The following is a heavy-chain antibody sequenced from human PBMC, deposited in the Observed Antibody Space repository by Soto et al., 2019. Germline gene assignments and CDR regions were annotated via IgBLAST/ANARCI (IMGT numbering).Heavy chain of an antibody. V-gene: IGHV4-31*03. CDR3: AKSGYQSFDY. CDR1: GGSISSGGYY. CDR2: IYYSGST. Sequence: QVQLQESGPGLVKPSQTLSLTCTVSGGSISSGGYYWNWIRKHPEKGLEWIGYIYYSGSTYYNPYLKSRLSISVDTSKNQFSLKLNSVTAADTAVYYCAKSGYQSFDYWGQGTLVTVSS. J-gene: IGHJ4*02. D-gene: IGHD5-12*01.